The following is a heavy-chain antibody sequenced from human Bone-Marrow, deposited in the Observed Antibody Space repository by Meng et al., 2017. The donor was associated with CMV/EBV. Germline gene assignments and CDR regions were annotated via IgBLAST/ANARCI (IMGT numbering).Heavy chain of an antibody. CDR1: YTFTSYY. Sequence: YTFTSYYRHWVRQAPGQGLEWMGIINPSGGSTSYAQKFQGRVTMTRDTSTSTVYMELSSLRSEDTAVYYCARDGSGGDGYNMGYFDYWGQGTLVTVSS. V-gene: IGHV1-46*01. CDR3: ARDGSGGDGYNMGYFDY. J-gene: IGHJ4*02. CDR2: INPSGGST. D-gene: IGHD5-24*01.